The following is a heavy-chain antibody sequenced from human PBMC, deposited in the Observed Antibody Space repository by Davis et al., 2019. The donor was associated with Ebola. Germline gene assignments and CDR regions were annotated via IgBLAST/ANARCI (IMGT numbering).Heavy chain of an antibody. V-gene: IGHV4-39*07. CDR2: IYYSGGT. Sequence: GSLRLSCTVSGGSISSSSYYWGWIRQPPGKGLEWIGSIYYSGGTYYNPSLQSRVTISVDTSKNQFSLKLTSVTAADTAVYYCARGAGAAVAQLLWGQGTMVTVSS. CDR1: GGSISSSSYY. D-gene: IGHD6-19*01. J-gene: IGHJ3*01. CDR3: ARGAGAAVAQLL.